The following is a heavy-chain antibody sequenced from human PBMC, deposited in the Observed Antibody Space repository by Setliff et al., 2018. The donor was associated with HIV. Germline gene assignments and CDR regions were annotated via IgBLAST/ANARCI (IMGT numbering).Heavy chain of an antibody. Sequence: ASVKVSCKASGYTFLTYGISWVRQATGQGLEWMGWMNPNSGNTGYAQKFQGRVTITRDTSASTAYMELSSLRSEDTAVYYCARAGDCSSTSCYPFDYWGQGTLVTVSS. D-gene: IGHD2-2*01. CDR3: ARAGDCSSTSCYPFDY. CDR2: MNPNSGNT. CDR1: GYTFLTYG. J-gene: IGHJ4*02. V-gene: IGHV1-8*03.